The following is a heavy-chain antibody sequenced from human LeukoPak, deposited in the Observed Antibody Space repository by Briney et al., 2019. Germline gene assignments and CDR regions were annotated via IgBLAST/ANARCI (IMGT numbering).Heavy chain of an antibody. J-gene: IGHJ2*01. V-gene: IGHV3-48*03. Sequence: GGSLRLSCAASGFTFSSYEMNWVRQAPGKGLEWVSYISRSGSTIYYADSVRGRFTISRDNTKNSLYLQMNSLRAEDTAVYYCARDFPFRFGGVVLTHWYFDLWGRGTLVTVSS. CDR2: ISRSGSTI. CDR3: ARDFPFRFGGVVLTHWYFDL. CDR1: GFTFSSYE. D-gene: IGHD3-16*01.